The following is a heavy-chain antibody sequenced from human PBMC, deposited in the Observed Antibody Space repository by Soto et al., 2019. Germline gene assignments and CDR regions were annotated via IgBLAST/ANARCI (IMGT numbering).Heavy chain of an antibody. Sequence: ASVKVSCKASGYSFTSYYMHWVRQAPGQGLEWMGIINPSGGSTTYAQKFQGRVTMTRDTSTSTVYMELSSLRSEDTAVYYCARGGDIVVVTAPLDHWGQGTLVTVSS. CDR2: INPSGGST. CDR3: ARGGDIVVVTAPLDH. V-gene: IGHV1-46*01. D-gene: IGHD2-21*02. CDR1: GYSFTSYY. J-gene: IGHJ5*02.